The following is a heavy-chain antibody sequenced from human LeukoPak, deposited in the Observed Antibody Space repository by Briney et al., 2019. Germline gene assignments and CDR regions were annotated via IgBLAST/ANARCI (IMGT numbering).Heavy chain of an antibody. CDR2: IIPILGTA. Sequence: SVKVSCKASGGTFSSSAISWVRQAPGQGLEWMGGIIPILGTAHYAQNFQGRVTITADQSTSTAYMELRSLRSEDTAVYYCARDVSGSCSGGTCFGYFQYWGQGTLVTVSS. J-gene: IGHJ1*01. CDR1: GGTFSSSA. CDR3: ARDVSGSCSGGTCFGYFQY. D-gene: IGHD2-15*01. V-gene: IGHV1-69*01.